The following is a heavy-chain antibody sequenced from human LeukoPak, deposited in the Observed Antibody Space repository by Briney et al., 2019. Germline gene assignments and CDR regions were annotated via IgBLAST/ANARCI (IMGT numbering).Heavy chain of an antibody. CDR3: ARTPGGLWFRDSKTHEYYFDY. J-gene: IGHJ4*02. V-gene: IGHV1-69*02. Sequence: SVKVSCKASGYTFTGYYMHWVRQAPGQGLEWMGRIIPILGIANYAQKFQGRVTITADKSTSTAYMELSSLRSEDTAVYYCARTPGGLWFRDSKTHEYYFDYWGQGTLVTVSS. CDR2: IIPILGIA. D-gene: IGHD3-10*01. CDR1: GYTFTGYY.